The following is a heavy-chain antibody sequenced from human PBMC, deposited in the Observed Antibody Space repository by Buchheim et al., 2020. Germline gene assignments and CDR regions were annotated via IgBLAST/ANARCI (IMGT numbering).Heavy chain of an antibody. CDR3: VRGSGYCSNTRCYLFDY. J-gene: IGHJ4*02. V-gene: IGHV5-51*01. Sequence: EVQLVQSGAEVKKPGESLKISCKGSGYSFTDYWIGWVRQMPGKGLEWMAIIYPRDSDIRYRPSFQGQVTISADKSNSSAYLQWSSLKASDTAMYYCVRGSGYCSNTRCYLFDYWGQGSL. CDR2: IYPRDSDI. D-gene: IGHD2-2*01. CDR1: GYSFTDYW.